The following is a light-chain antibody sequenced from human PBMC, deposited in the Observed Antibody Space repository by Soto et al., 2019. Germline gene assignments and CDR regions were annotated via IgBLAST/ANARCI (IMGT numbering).Light chain of an antibody. CDR1: SSNIGNNY. CDR3: GTWDSSLSAFYV. J-gene: IGLJ1*01. CDR2: DNN. V-gene: IGLV1-51*01. Sequence: QSVLTQPPSVSAAPGQKVTISCSGSSSNIGNNYVSWYQQLPGTAPKLLTYDNNKRPSGTPDRFSGSKSGTSATLGITGLQTGDEADYYCGTWDSSLSAFYVFGTGTKVTVL.